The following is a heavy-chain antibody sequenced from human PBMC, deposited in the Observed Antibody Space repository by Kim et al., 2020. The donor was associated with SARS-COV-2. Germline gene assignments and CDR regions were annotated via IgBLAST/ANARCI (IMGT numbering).Heavy chain of an antibody. Sequence: DSVTGRFTISRDNSQNTLSLQMSSLRGEDTAIYYCARGRYGSGSYFNVGDYWGPGTLVTVSS. V-gene: IGHV3-23*01. CDR3: ARGRYGSGSYFNVGDY. D-gene: IGHD3-10*01. J-gene: IGHJ4*02.